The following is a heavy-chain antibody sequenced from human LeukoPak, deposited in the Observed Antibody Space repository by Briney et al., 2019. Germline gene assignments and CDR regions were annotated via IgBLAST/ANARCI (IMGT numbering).Heavy chain of an antibody. CDR2: INHSGST. J-gene: IGHJ4*02. D-gene: IGHD6-19*01. V-gene: IGHV4-34*01. CDR3: ARGRQGIAVAGTPYYFDY. CDR1: GGSFSGYY. Sequence: SETLSLTCAVYGGSFSGYYWSWIRQPPGKGLEWIEEINHSGSTNYNPSLKSRVTISVDTSKNQFSLKLSSVTAADTAVYYCARGRQGIAVAGTPYYFDYWGRGTLVTVSS.